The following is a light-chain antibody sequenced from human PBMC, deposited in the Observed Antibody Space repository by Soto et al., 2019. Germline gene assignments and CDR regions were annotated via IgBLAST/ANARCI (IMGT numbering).Light chain of an antibody. V-gene: IGKV3-11*01. CDR3: QQRTKWPLIP. J-gene: IGKJ5*01. Sequence: EIVLTQSPATLSLSPGERATLSCRASQSVSSYLAWYQQKPGQAPRLLIYGASNRATGIPARFSGSGSGTDFTLTISSLEPEDFAVYYCQQRTKWPLIPFGQGTRLEIK. CDR2: GAS. CDR1: QSVSSY.